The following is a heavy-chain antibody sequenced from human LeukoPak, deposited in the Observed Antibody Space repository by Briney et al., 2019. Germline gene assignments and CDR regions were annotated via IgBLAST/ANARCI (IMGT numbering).Heavy chain of an antibody. CDR1: GGSFSGYY. Sequence: SETLSLTCAVYGGSFSGYYWGWIRQPPGKGLEWIGEINHSGSTNYNPSLKSRVTISVDTSKNQFSLKLSSVTAADTAVYYCARGWRITMVRGVIFDPWGQGTLVTVSS. J-gene: IGHJ5*02. CDR3: ARGWRITMVRGVIFDP. D-gene: IGHD3-10*01. V-gene: IGHV4-34*01. CDR2: INHSGST.